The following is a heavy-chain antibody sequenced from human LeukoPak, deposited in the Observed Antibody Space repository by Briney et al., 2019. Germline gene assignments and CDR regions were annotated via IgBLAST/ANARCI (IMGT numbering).Heavy chain of an antibody. CDR1: VGSISRYY. J-gene: IGHJ5*02. Sequence: SETLSLTYTVSVGSISRYYWSWIRQPAGTALEWIGGIHTSGTNTYNPALKRRVPMSGDTAKNQFSPKLRSVTAADTAVYYCARDSGSTGEVKFDPWGQGTLVTVSS. CDR3: ARDSGSTGEVKFDP. D-gene: IGHD3-16*01. V-gene: IGHV4-4*07. CDR2: IHTSGTN.